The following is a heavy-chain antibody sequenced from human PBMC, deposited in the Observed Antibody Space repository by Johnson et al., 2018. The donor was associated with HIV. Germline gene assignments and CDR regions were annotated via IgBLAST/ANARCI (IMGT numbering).Heavy chain of an antibody. D-gene: IGHD5-18*01. V-gene: IGHV3-7*01. Sequence: EVQLVESGGGLVQPGGSLRLSCAASGFTFSSYWMSWVRQAPGKGLEWVANIKQDGSEKYYVDSVKGRFTISRDNAKNSLYLKMNSLRAEDTAVYYCAKGRSPRIQLRTWAFDIWGQGTMVIVSS. CDR2: IKQDGSEK. CDR3: AKGRSPRIQLRTWAFDI. CDR1: GFTFSSYW. J-gene: IGHJ3*02.